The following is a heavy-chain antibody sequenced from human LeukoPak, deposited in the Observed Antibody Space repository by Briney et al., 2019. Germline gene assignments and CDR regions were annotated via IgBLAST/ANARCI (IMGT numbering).Heavy chain of an antibody. D-gene: IGHD3-16*01. CDR2: THPVSGDT. CDR1: GYPFTNFY. Sequence: GASVKVSCKASGYPFTNFYVHWVRLAPGQGLEWLGWTHPVSGDTIYAQKFQGRVTMTRDTSISTAYMELTSLTSGDTAVYYCARMTHTLGATYSHFDYWGQGTLVTVSS. J-gene: IGHJ4*02. CDR3: ARMTHTLGATYSHFDY. V-gene: IGHV1-2*02.